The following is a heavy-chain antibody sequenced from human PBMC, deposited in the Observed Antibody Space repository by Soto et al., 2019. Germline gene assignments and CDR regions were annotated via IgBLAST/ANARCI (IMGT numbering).Heavy chain of an antibody. J-gene: IGHJ6*02. D-gene: IGHD3-10*01. CDR3: ARGVPDYYGSGSLFYYYYGMDV. Sequence: ASVKVSCKASGYTFTSYYMYWVRQAPGQGLEWMGIINPSGGSTSYAQKFQGRVTMTRDTSTSTVYMELSSLRSEDTAVYYCARGVPDYYGSGSLFYYYYGMDVWGQGTTVTVSS. CDR1: GYTFTSYY. V-gene: IGHV1-46*03. CDR2: INPSGGST.